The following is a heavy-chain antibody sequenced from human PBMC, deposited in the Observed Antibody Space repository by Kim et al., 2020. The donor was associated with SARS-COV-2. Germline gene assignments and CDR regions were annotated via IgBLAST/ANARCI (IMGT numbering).Heavy chain of an antibody. CDR3: ASLTMVRGVITYYYYGMDV. J-gene: IGHJ6*02. CDR2: ISYDGSNK. V-gene: IGHV3-30*04. Sequence: GGSLRLSCAASGFTFSSYAMHWVRQAPGKGLEWVAVISYDGSNKYYADSVKGRFTISRDNSKNTLYLQMNSLRAEDTAVYYCASLTMVRGVITYYYYGMDVWGQGATATVSS. CDR1: GFTFSSYA. D-gene: IGHD3-10*01.